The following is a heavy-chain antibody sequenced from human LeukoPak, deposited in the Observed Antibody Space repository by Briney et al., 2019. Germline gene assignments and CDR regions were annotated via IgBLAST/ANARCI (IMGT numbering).Heavy chain of an antibody. V-gene: IGHV4-30-4*01. D-gene: IGHD6-19*01. CDR3: ARDIPGSSGSLGY. CDR1: GVSVTNDNYF. CDR2: IYHSAGS. J-gene: IGHJ4*02. Sequence: SETLSLTCTVSGVSVTNDNYFWSWTRQPPGEGLEWIGYIYHSAGSYYNPSLKSRVTISVDKSKNQFSLKLSSVTAADTALYYCARDIPGSSGSLGYWGQRTLVTVSS.